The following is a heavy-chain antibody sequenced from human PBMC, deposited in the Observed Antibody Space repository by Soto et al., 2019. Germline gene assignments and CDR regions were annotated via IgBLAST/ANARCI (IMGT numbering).Heavy chain of an antibody. V-gene: IGHV3-33*01. Sequence: QVQLVESGGGVVQPGRSLRLSCAASGFTFSSYGMHWVRQAPGKGLEWVAVIWYDGSNKYYADSVKGRFTISRDNSKNPLYLQMNSLRAEDTAVYYCAREDYGDYYYYGMDVWSQGTTVTVSS. CDR3: AREDYGDYYYYGMDV. D-gene: IGHD4-17*01. CDR2: IWYDGSNK. CDR1: GFTFSSYG. J-gene: IGHJ6*02.